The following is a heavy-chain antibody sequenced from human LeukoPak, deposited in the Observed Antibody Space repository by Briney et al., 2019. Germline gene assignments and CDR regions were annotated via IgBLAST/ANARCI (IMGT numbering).Heavy chain of an antibody. CDR1: GYTFTSYY. D-gene: IGHD7-27*01. CDR2: INPSGGST. V-gene: IGHV1-46*01. Sequence: ASVKVSCKASGYTFTSYYMHWVRQAPGQGLEWMGIINPSGGSTSYAQKFQGRVTMTRDTSTSTVYMELSSLRSEDTAVYYCARGVRSLRLGIVRVSLRTNWFDHWGQGTLVTVSS. CDR3: ARGVRSLRLGIVRVSLRTNWFDH. J-gene: IGHJ5*02.